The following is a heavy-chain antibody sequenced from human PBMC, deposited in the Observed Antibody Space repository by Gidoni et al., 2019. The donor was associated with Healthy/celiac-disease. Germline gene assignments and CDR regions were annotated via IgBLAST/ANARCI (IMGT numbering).Heavy chain of an antibody. Sequence: QVQLVQSGAEVKKPGASVKVSCKASGYTFTGYYMHWVRQAPGQGLEWMGWINPNSGGTNYAQKFQGRVTMTRDTSISTAYMELSRLRSDDTAVYYCAREYYYDSSGYSTRSYGMDVWGQGTTVTVSS. CDR3: AREYYYDSSGYSTRSYGMDV. CDR1: GYTFTGYY. V-gene: IGHV1-2*02. J-gene: IGHJ6*02. CDR2: INPNSGGT. D-gene: IGHD3-22*01.